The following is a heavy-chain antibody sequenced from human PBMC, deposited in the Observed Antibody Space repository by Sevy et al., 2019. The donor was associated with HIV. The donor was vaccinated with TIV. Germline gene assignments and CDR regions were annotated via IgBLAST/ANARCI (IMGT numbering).Heavy chain of an antibody. CDR3: ARGVIQGTDY. CDR2: INPGDGGT. Sequence: ASVKVSCKASGYTITRYYIHWVRQAPGQGLEWMGIINPGDGGTTYAQKFQGRVLMTRDTSTSTVYMELTGPTSGDTAVYYCARGVIQGTDYWGPGTLVTVSS. CDR1: GYTITRYY. J-gene: IGHJ4*02. D-gene: IGHD3-16*02. V-gene: IGHV1-46*01.